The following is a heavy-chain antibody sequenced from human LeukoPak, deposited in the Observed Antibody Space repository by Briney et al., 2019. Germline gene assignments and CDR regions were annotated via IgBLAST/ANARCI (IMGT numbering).Heavy chain of an antibody. CDR1: GYTFTGYY. CDR2: INPNSGGT. D-gene: IGHD3-3*01. V-gene: IGHV1-2*02. Sequence: ASVKVSCKASGYTFTGYYMHWVRQAPGQGLEWMGWINPNSGGTNYAQKFQGRVTMTRDTSISTAYMELSRLRSDDTAVYYCARVPITIFGVVMWRFDPWGQGTLVTVSS. J-gene: IGHJ5*02. CDR3: ARVPITIFGVVMWRFDP.